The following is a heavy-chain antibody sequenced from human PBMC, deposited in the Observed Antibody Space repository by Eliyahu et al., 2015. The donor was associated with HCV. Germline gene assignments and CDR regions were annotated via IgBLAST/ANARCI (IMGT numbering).Heavy chain of an antibody. CDR2: ISYDGSNK. CDR3: ARGLRGYSYGVGSYYFDY. D-gene: IGHD5-18*01. J-gene: IGHJ4*02. Sequence: QVQLVESGGGVVQPGRSLRLSCAASGFTFSSYGMHWVRQAPGKGLEGVAVISYDGSNKYYADSVKGRFTISRDNSKNTLYLQMNSLRAEDTAVYYCARGLRGYSYGVGSYYFDYWGQGTLVTVSS. V-gene: IGHV3-30*03. CDR1: GFTFSSYG.